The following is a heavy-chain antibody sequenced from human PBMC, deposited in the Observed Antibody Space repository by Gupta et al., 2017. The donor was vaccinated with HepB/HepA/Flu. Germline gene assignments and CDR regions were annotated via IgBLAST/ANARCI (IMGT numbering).Heavy chain of an antibody. V-gene: IGHV5-51*01. CDR1: EYTFTNYW. CDR2: IYPGDSDT. D-gene: IGHD3-16*01. Sequence: EVQLVQSGAEVKKPGESLKISCKASEYTFTNYWIGWVRQMPGKGLEWMGIIYPGDSDTRYSPSFKGQVTISADKSISTAYLQWSSLQASDTAMYYCARGGEDDLTRGFFDYWGQGTLVTVSS. J-gene: IGHJ4*02. CDR3: ARGGEDDLTRGFFDY.